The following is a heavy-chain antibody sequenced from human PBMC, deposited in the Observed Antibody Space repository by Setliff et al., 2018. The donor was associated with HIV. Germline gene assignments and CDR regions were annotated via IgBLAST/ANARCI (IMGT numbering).Heavy chain of an antibody. V-gene: IGHV4-59*01. J-gene: IGHJ6*03. CDR2: IYYSGST. D-gene: IGHD3-10*01. CDR3: ARGQYYYGSGISYYYYYYYVDV. CDR1: GGSISSYY. Sequence: PSETLPLTCTVSGGSISSYYCSWIRQPPGKGLEWIGYIYYSGSTNYNPSLKSRVTISVDTSKNQFSLKLSSVTAADTAVYYCARGQYYYGSGISYYYYYYYVDVWGKGTTVTVSS.